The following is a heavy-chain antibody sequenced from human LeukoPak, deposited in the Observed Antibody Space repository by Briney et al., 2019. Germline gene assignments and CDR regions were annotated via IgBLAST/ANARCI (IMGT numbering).Heavy chain of an antibody. D-gene: IGHD3-10*01. CDR1: GFTFSSYG. CDR2: IWYDGSNE. CDR3: ARDPLGFGEVH. J-gene: IGHJ4*02. Sequence: GGSLRLSCAASGFTFSSYGMHWVRQAPGKGLEWVAVIWYDGSNEYYADSVKGRFTISRDNSKNTLYLQMNSLRAEDTAVYCCARDPLGFGEVHWGQGTLVTVSS. V-gene: IGHV3-33*01.